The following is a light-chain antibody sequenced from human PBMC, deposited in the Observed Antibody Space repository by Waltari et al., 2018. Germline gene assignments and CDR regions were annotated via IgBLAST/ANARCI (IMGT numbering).Light chain of an antibody. CDR3: SSYTTSNTWV. Sequence: SDLTQPASVSGSPGQSITISCTGTSSYVGAHNYVSWYQQHPGKAPKLMIYAVKKLPSVVSDRFSGSRSGNTASLTISGLQAEDEADYYCSSYTTSNTWVFGGGTKLTVL. V-gene: IGLV2-14*03. CDR1: SSYVGAHNY. CDR2: AVK. J-gene: IGLJ3*02.